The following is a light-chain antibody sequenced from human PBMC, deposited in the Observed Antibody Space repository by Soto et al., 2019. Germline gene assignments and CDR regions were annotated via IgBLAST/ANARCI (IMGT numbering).Light chain of an antibody. CDR1: QSVNSN. V-gene: IGKV3-15*01. J-gene: IGKJ2*01. Sequence: EIVLTQSPGTLSLSPGERATLSCRASQSVNSNYLAWHQQKPGQAPRLLIYGASTRATAIPARFSGSGSGTEFTLTISSLQSEDFAVYFCQQYDNWPYTFGQGTKLEIK. CDR2: GAS. CDR3: QQYDNWPYT.